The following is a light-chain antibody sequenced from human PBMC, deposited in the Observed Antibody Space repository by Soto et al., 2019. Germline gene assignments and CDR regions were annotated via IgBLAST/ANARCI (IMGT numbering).Light chain of an antibody. CDR2: GAS. Sequence: EIVLTQSPGTLSLSPGERATLSCRASQSVSISYLAWYQQKPGQAPRLLIYGASSRATGIPDRFSGSGSGTDFTLTISRLEPVDVAVYYCQQYGSSPLTFGGGTKVDIK. J-gene: IGKJ4*01. V-gene: IGKV3-20*01. CDR3: QQYGSSPLT. CDR1: QSVSISY.